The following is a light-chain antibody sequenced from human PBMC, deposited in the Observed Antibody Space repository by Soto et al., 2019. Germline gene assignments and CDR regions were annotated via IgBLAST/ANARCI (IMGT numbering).Light chain of an antibody. J-gene: IGLJ3*02. Sequence: QSVVTQPPSASGTPGLRVTISCSGSSSNIGSNYVYWYQQLPGTAPKLLIYRNDQRPSGVPDRFSGSKSGTSASLAISGLRSDDEADYYCAAWDDSLSGVVFGGGTKLTVL. CDR2: RND. V-gene: IGLV1-47*01. CDR3: AAWDDSLSGVV. CDR1: SSNIGSNY.